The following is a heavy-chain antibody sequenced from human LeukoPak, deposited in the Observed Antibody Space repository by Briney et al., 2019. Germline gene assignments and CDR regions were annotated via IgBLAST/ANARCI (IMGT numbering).Heavy chain of an antibody. J-gene: IGHJ5*02. D-gene: IGHD4-23*01. Sequence: SVKVSCKASGGTFSSYAISWVRQAPGQGLEWMGGIIPIFGTANYAQKFQGRVTITADKSTSTAYMELSSLRSEDTAVYYCARRGLYGGNNWFDPWGQGTLVTVSS. V-gene: IGHV1-69*06. CDR3: ARRGLYGGNNWFDP. CDR2: IIPIFGTA. CDR1: GGTFSSYA.